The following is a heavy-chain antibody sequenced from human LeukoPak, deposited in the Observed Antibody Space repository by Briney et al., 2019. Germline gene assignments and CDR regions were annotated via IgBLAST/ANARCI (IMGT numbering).Heavy chain of an antibody. CDR2: ISSNGGST. J-gene: IGHJ4*02. CDR3: VKARIAAAGTLNDY. Sequence: PGGSLRLSCSASGFTFSSYAMHWVRQASGKGLEYVSAISSNGGSTYYADSVKGRFTISRDNSKNTLYLQMSSLRAEDTAVYYCVKARIAAAGTLNDYWGQGTLVTVSS. CDR1: GFTFSSYA. V-gene: IGHV3-64D*06. D-gene: IGHD6-13*01.